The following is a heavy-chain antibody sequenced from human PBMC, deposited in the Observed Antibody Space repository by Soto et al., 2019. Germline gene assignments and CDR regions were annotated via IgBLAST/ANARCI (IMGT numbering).Heavy chain of an antibody. J-gene: IGHJ6*02. CDR2: IYYSGST. D-gene: IGHD3-3*01. CDR3: ARAAGVVSSHYYYYRMDV. Sequence: SETLSLTCTVSGGSISSYYWSWIRQPPGKGLEWIGYIYYSGSTNYTPSLKSRVTISVDTSKNQFSLKLSSVTAADTAVYYCARAAGVVSSHYYYYRMDVWGQGTTVTVSS. V-gene: IGHV4-59*01. CDR1: GGSISSYY.